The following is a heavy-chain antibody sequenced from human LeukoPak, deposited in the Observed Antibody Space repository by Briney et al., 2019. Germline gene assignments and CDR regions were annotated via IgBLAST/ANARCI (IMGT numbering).Heavy chain of an antibody. CDR3: ARNHGSGRGLAAPPHY. D-gene: IGHD3-16*01. CDR2: ISGSGGST. CDR1: GFTFSSYG. V-gene: IGHV3-23*01. Sequence: GGSLRLSCAASGFTFSSYGMSWVRQAPGKGLEWVSAISGSGGSTYYADSVKGRFTISRDNTKNTLFLQMNSLRAEDTAVYYCARNHGSGRGLAAPPHYWGQGTLVTVSS. J-gene: IGHJ4*02.